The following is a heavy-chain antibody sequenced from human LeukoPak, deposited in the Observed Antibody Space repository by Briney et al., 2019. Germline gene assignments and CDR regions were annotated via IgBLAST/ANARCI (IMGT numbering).Heavy chain of an antibody. CDR1: GGSIGSYY. J-gene: IGHJ6*04. D-gene: IGHD3-10*01. CDR3: ARDLRNYYGSGSYMNYYYYGMDV. CDR2: IYYSGST. Sequence: SETLSLTCTVSGGSIGSYYWSWIRQPPGEGLEWIGYIYYSGSTNYNPSLKSRVTISVDTSKNQFSLKLSSVTAADTAVYYCARDLRNYYGSGSYMNYYYYGMDVWGKGTTVTVSS. V-gene: IGHV4-59*01.